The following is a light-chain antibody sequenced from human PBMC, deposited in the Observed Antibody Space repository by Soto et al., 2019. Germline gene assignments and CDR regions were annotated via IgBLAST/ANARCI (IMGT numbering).Light chain of an antibody. CDR3: QQYNNWLWT. V-gene: IGKV3-15*01. CDR2: GAS. CDR1: QSVNSN. J-gene: IGKJ1*01. Sequence: EIVMTQSPATLSVSPGERVTLSCRASQSVNSNLVWYQQKPGQAPRLLISGASTRATGIPVRFSGSGYGTELTLPISSLQSEDFAVYYCQQYNNWLWTFGQGTKVEIK.